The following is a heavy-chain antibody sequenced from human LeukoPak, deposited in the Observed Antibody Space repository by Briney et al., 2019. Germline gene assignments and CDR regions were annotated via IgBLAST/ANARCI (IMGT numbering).Heavy chain of an antibody. CDR3: ARWGGTLITKGPWYFDL. CDR2: IYPGDSDT. CDR1: GYSFTSYW. J-gene: IGHJ2*01. Sequence: GESLEISCKGSGYSFTSYWIGWVRQMPGKGLEWMGIIYPGDSDTRYSPSFQGQVTISAGKSISTAYLQWSSLKASDTAMYYCARWGGTLITKGPWYFDLWGRGTLVTVSS. D-gene: IGHD2-15*01. V-gene: IGHV5-51*01.